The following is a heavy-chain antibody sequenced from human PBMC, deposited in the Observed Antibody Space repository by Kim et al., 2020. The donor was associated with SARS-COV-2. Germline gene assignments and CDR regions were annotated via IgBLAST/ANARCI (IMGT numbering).Heavy chain of an antibody. CDR2: IYYSGST. CDR1: GGSISSGGYY. Sequence: SETLSLTCTVSGGSISSGGYYWSWIRQHPGKGLEWIGYIYYSGSTYYNPSLKSRVTISVDTSKNQFSLKLSSVTAADTAVYYCARGGVGYCSGGSCYSADYWGQGTLVTVSS. J-gene: IGHJ4*02. V-gene: IGHV4-31*03. D-gene: IGHD2-15*01. CDR3: ARGGVGYCSGGSCYSADY.